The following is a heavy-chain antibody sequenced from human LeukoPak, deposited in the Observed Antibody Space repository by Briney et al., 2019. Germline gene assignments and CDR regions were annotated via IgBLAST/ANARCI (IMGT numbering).Heavy chain of an antibody. CDR1: GGSFSGYY. Sequence: PSETLSLTCAVYGGSFSGYYWSWLRQPPGKGLEWIGEINHSGSTNYNPSLKSRVTISVDTSKNQFSLKLSSVTAADTAVYYCARGPGYCTNGVCYTNLFDYWGQGTLVTVSS. D-gene: IGHD2-8*01. CDR2: INHSGST. V-gene: IGHV4-34*01. CDR3: ARGPGYCTNGVCYTNLFDY. J-gene: IGHJ4*02.